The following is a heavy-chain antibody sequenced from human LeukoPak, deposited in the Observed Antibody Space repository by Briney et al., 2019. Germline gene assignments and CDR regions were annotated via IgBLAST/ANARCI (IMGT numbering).Heavy chain of an antibody. V-gene: IGHV3-7*01. CDR2: IKQDGSEK. CDR3: GRGGLGTTGTTVQDFDF. D-gene: IGHD1-1*01. Sequence: PGGSLRLSCAASGFTFSSYWMSWVRQAPGKGLEWVANIKQDGSEKYYVDSVKGRFTISRDNAKNSLYLQMNSLRAEDTAVYYCGRGGLGTTGTTVQDFDFWGQGTLVSVSS. J-gene: IGHJ4*02. CDR1: GFTFSSYW.